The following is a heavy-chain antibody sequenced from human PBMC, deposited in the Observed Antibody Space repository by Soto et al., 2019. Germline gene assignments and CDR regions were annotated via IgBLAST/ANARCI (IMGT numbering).Heavy chain of an antibody. CDR3: AKDHAYSGSNYYYYYGMDV. CDR2: ISYDGSNK. Sequence: GGSLRLSCAASGFTFSSYGMHWVRQAPGKGLEWVAVISYDGSNKYYADSVKGRFTISRDNSKNTLYLQMNSLRAEDTAVYYCAKDHAYSGSNYYYYYGMDVWGQGTTVTVSS. J-gene: IGHJ6*02. D-gene: IGHD6-13*01. CDR1: GFTFSSYG. V-gene: IGHV3-30*18.